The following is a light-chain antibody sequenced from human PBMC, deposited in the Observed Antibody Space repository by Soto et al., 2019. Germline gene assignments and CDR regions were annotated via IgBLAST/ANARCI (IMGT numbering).Light chain of an antibody. V-gene: IGLV1-44*01. J-gene: IGLJ2*01. CDR2: RDN. Sequence: QSVLTQPPSASGTPGQRVAISCSGGSSDIGSNPVNWYLHLPGAAPKLLIYRDNQRPSGVPDRFSGSKSGTSASLTISGLQSVDEADYFCSAWDDSIYGPVFGGGTKLTVL. CDR1: SSDIGSNP. CDR3: SAWDDSIYGPV.